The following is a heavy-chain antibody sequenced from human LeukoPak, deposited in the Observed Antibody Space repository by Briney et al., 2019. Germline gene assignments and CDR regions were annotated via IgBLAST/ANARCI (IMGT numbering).Heavy chain of an antibody. Sequence: PGGSLRLSCAASGFTFTTYGMSWVRQAPGKGLQWVSGISGGGGSTYYADSVKGRFTISRDNSKNTLYLQMNSLRAEDTAVYYCAKTGPAAMRYAFDIWGQGTMVTVSS. CDR3: AKTGPAAMRYAFDI. J-gene: IGHJ3*02. CDR1: GFTFTTYG. D-gene: IGHD2-2*01. CDR2: ISGGGGST. V-gene: IGHV3-23*01.